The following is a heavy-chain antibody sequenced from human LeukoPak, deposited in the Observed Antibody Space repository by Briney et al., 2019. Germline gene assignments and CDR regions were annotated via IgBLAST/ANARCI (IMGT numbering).Heavy chain of an antibody. CDR1: GYTFTGYY. J-gene: IGHJ6*02. CDR3: ASAGIAAAGGFYYYYYGMDV. V-gene: IGHV1-2*02. Sequence: ASVKVSCRASGYTFTGYYMHWGRQAPGQGLEGWGWINPNSGGTNYAQKFQGRVTMTRDTSISTAYMELSRLRSDDTAVYYCASAGIAAAGGFYYYYYGMDVWGQGTTVTVSS. D-gene: IGHD6-13*01. CDR2: INPNSGGT.